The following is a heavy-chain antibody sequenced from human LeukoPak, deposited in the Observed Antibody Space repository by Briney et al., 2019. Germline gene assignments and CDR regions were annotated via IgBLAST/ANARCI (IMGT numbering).Heavy chain of an antibody. Sequence: GGSLRLSCAASGFSFSSYGMHWVRQAPGKGLEWVPYISSSGSTIYYADSVKGRFTISRDNAKNSLYLQMNSLRAEDTAVYYCAMGTVTTEGLDVWGQGTTVTVSS. CDR1: GFSFSSYG. V-gene: IGHV3-48*04. CDR3: AMGTVTTEGLDV. J-gene: IGHJ6*02. D-gene: IGHD4-17*01. CDR2: ISSSGSTI.